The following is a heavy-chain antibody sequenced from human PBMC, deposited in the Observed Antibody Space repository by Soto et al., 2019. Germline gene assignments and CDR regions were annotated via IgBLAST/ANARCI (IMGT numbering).Heavy chain of an antibody. CDR2: RNAETGNT. CDR1: EYTFNYYT. Sequence: WASVKVSCKASEYTFNYYTIQWVRQAPGQSLEWMGWRNAETGNTKYSQKFQGRVTITGDTSASTAYMELSSLTSEDTAVYYCAASDTSGYYFPNWFDPCGQGTLVTVSS. V-gene: IGHV1-3*01. J-gene: IGHJ5*02. CDR3: AASDTSGYYFPNWFDP. D-gene: IGHD3-22*01.